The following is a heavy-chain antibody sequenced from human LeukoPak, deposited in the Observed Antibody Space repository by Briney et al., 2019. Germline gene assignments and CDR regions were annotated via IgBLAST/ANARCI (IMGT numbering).Heavy chain of an antibody. Sequence: GGSLRLSCAASGFTFSNYAMSWVRQAPGKGLEWVSAIVGSGGSTYYADYVKGRFSISRDNSKNTLFLQMNSLRVEDTALYYCSKWEDYDVFTGYYASDFCGQGTLVTVSS. D-gene: IGHD3-9*01. J-gene: IGHJ4*02. V-gene: IGHV3-23*01. CDR3: SKWEDYDVFTGYYASDF. CDR2: IVGSGGST. CDR1: GFTFSNYA.